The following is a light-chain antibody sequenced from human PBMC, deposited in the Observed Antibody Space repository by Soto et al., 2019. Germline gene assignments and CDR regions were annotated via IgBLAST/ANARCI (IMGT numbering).Light chain of an antibody. J-gene: IGKJ4*01. V-gene: IGKV1-5*01. CDR3: EQYNSSRST. CDR2: DPS. Sequence: DIQMTQSPSTLSASVGDRVTITCRASHSISSWLAWYQPKPGKAPKLLIYDPSSLESGVPSRFSGSGSGTEFTLTISSLQPDDFAADDGEQYNSSRSTFGRGTKVDVK. CDR1: HSISSW.